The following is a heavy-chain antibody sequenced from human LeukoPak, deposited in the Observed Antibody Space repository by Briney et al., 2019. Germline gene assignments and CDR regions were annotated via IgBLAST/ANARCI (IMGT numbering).Heavy chain of an antibody. CDR3: ARDNKGASRYDY. CDR1: GGSITSHY. CDR2: IYSSGST. D-gene: IGHD2-2*01. V-gene: IGHV4-59*11. Sequence: SETLSLTCTVSGGSITSHYWSWIRQSPGKGLEWIEHIYSSGSTSYNPSLNRQVTISEDTSKNQFSLKLSSVTAADTAVYYCARDNKGASRYDYWGQGTLVTVSS. J-gene: IGHJ4*02.